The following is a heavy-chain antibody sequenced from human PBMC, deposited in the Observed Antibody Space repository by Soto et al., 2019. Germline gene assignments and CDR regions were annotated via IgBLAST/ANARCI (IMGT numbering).Heavy chain of an antibody. V-gene: IGHV3-23*01. CDR2: ISGSGGST. D-gene: IGHD6-13*01. J-gene: IGHJ4*02. Sequence: GSLRLSCAASGFTFSNYAVTWVRQAPGKGLEWVSTISGSGGSTYYADSVKGRFTISRDNSKNTLYLQMNSLRAEDTAVYYCAKDQGSSWYDIDSWRQGTLVTVSS. CDR1: GFTFSNYA. CDR3: AKDQGSSWYDIDS.